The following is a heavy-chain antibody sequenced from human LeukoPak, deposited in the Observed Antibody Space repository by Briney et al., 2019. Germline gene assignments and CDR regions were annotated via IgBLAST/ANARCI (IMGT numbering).Heavy chain of an antibody. V-gene: IGHV1-69*13. D-gene: IGHD2-2*01. J-gene: IGHJ6*02. CDR2: IIPIFGTA. Sequence: ASVKVPCKASGGTFSSYAISWVRQAPGQGLEWMGGIIPIFGTANYAQKFQGRVTITADESTSTAYMELSSLRSEDTAVYYCARALLDIVVVPADYYYYYGMDVWGQGTTVTVSS. CDR1: GGTFSSYA. CDR3: ARALLDIVVVPADYYYYYGMDV.